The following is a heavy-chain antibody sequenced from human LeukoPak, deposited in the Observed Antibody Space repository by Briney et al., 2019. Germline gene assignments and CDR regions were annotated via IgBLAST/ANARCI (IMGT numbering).Heavy chain of an antibody. Sequence: GGSLRLSCAASGFTFSSYAMSWVRQPPGKGLEWVSAISATGPYYADSVKGRFTISRDNSKGTVYLQMNSLRPEDTAVYYCAKDDAWLQYGNWGRGTLVTVSS. J-gene: IGHJ4*02. CDR1: GFTFSSYA. D-gene: IGHD5-24*01. CDR2: ISATGP. CDR3: AKDDAWLQYGN. V-gene: IGHV3-23*01.